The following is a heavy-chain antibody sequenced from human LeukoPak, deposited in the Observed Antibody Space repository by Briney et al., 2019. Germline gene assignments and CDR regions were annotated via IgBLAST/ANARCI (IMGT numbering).Heavy chain of an antibody. CDR1: GFTFSNYG. V-gene: IGHV3-30*03. Sequence: GGSLRLSCAASGFTFSNYGMHWVRQAPGKGLEWVAIISYDGSNKYYADSVKGRFTISRDNAKNSLYLQMNSLRAEDTAVYYCARGRYNYGYIYDYWGQGTLVTVSS. J-gene: IGHJ4*02. CDR3: ARGRYNYGYIYDY. CDR2: ISYDGSNK. D-gene: IGHD5-18*01.